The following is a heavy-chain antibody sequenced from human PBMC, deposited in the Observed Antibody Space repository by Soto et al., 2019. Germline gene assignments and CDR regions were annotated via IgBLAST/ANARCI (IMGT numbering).Heavy chain of an antibody. D-gene: IGHD1-1*01. V-gene: IGHV3-74*01. CDR1: GFTFSMYW. J-gene: IGHJ4*02. CDR2: INDDGIST. CDR3: TRGPRSTSTGTGAF. Sequence: HPVGSLRLSCAASGFTFSMYWMHWVRQVPGKGPEWVSRINDDGISTNYADSVKGRFTISRDNAKNTLYLQMNALRVEDTAVYYCTRGPRSTSTGTGAFWGQGTLVTVSS.